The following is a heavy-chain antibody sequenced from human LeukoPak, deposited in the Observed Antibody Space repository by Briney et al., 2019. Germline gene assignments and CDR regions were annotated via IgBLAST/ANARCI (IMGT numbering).Heavy chain of an antibody. J-gene: IGHJ4*02. D-gene: IGHD4-23*01. CDR1: GYTFTGYY. CDR2: INPNSGGT. CDR3: ARVTNYGGNSQFDY. Sequence: ASVKVSCKASGYTFTGYYMHWVRQAPGQGLEWMGWINPNSGGTNYAQKFQGRVTMTRDTSISTAYMELSRLRSDDTAVYYCARVTNYGGNSQFDYWGQGTLVTVSP. V-gene: IGHV1-2*02.